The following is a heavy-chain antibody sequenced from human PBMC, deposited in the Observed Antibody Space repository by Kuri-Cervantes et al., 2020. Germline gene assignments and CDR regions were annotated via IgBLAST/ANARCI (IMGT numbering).Heavy chain of an antibody. D-gene: IGHD3-9*01. CDR2: INHSGSN. J-gene: IGHJ4*02. Sequence: ESLRLSCAVYGGSFSGYYWSWIRQPPGKGLEWVAEINHSGSNNYNPSLKSRVTISVDTSKNQFSLRLRSVTAADTAVYYCATQKSLTNYFYWGQGTLVTVSS. CDR1: GGSFSGYY. V-gene: IGHV4-34*01. CDR3: ATQKSLTNYFY.